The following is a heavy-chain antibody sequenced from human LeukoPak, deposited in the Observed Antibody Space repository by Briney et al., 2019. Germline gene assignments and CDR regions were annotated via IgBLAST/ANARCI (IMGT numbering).Heavy chain of an antibody. CDR3: ARGPDTANLDY. D-gene: IGHD5-18*01. CDR1: GYTFTGYY. J-gene: IGHJ4*02. V-gene: IGHV1-8*02. Sequence: ASVKVSCKASGYTFTGYYMHWVQQATGQGLEWMGWMNPNSGNTGYAQKFQGRVTMTRNTSISTAYMELSSLRSEDTAVYYCARGPDTANLDYWGQGTLVTVSS. CDR2: MNPNSGNT.